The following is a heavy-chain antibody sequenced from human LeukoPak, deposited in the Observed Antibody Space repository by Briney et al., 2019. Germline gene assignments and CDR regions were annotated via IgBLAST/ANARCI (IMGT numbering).Heavy chain of an antibody. CDR2: INPNSGGT. CDR3: ARSLLSIAAAGTGDNWFDP. Sequence: ASVKVSCKASGYTFTGYYMHGVRQAPGQGLEWMGWINPNSGGTNYAQKFQGRVTMTRDTSISTAYMELSRLRSDDTAVYYCARSLLSIAAAGTGDNWFDPWGQGTLVTVSS. V-gene: IGHV1-2*02. CDR1: GYTFTGYY. D-gene: IGHD6-13*01. J-gene: IGHJ5*02.